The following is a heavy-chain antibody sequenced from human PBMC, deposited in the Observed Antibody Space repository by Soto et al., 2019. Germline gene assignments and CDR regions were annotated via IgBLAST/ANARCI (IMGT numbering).Heavy chain of an antibody. CDR2: TYYRSKWYN. D-gene: IGHD3-3*01. Sequence: SQTLSLPCAISGDRVSSNSAAWTWIRPSPSRGLEWLGRTYYRSKWYNDYAVSVKSRITINPDTSKNQFSLQLNSVTPEDTAVYYCARNSLGVVIFHTKSAFDIWGQGTMVTVSS. J-gene: IGHJ3*02. CDR1: GDRVSSNSAA. CDR3: ARNSLGVVIFHTKSAFDI. V-gene: IGHV6-1*01.